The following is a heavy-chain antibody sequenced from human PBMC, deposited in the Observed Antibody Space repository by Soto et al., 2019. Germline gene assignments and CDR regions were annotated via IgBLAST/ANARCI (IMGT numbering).Heavy chain of an antibody. V-gene: IGHV1-69*04. Sequence: SVKVSCRASVGTFSNYTISGVRQAPGQRLKWMGRIIPILGIANYAQKLQGRVTMTTDKSTSTVYMELRSLRSDDTAVYYCARDLKYNWNDRPLYYYYYYGMDVWGQGTTVTVSS. CDR3: ARDLKYNWNDRPLYYYYYYGMDV. D-gene: IGHD1-1*01. CDR1: VGTFSNYT. CDR2: IIPILGIA. J-gene: IGHJ6*02.